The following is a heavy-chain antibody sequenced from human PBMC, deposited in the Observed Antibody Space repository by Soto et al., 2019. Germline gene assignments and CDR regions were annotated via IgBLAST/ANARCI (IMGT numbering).Heavy chain of an antibody. CDR1: GFAFNNYA. CDR2: ISGSGGST. J-gene: IGHJ1*01. Sequence: VKLLESGGGVVQPGGSLRLSCAASGFAFNNYAMNWVRQAPGKGLEWVSHISGSGGSTDYAVSVKGRFSISKDSSKNTLYLHKNSLRAEDTALYFCAKEGPYLNIWSAAAYHQHWGLGTQVTVSS. V-gene: IGHV3-23*01. D-gene: IGHD2-2*01. CDR3: AKEGPYLNIWSAAAYHQH.